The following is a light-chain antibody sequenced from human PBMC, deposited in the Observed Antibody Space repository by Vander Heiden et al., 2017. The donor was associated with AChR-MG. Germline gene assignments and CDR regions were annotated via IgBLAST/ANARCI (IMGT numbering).Light chain of an antibody. V-gene: IGKV1-5*03. CDR1: QSISDW. Sequence: DIQMSQSPSTLSASVGDRVTITCRASQSISDWLAWYQQKPGKAPKLLIYKASSLQSGVPSRFSGSGSGTEFALTISSLQPDDVATYYCQPYNTYPLTFGGGTKVEIK. CDR3: QPYNTYPLT. J-gene: IGKJ4*01. CDR2: KAS.